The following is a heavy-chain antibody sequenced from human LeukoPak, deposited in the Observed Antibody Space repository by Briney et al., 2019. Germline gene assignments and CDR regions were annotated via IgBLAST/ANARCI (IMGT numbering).Heavy chain of an antibody. CDR1: GYTFTSYY. Sequence: ASVEVSCKASGYTFTSYYMHWVRQAPGQGLEWMGIINPSGGSTSYAQKFQGRVTMTRDTSTSTVYMELSSLRSEDTAVYYCARSQGMTMVRGVILYWGQGTLVTVSS. V-gene: IGHV1-46*01. CDR3: ARSQGMTMVRGVILY. J-gene: IGHJ4*02. CDR2: INPSGGST. D-gene: IGHD3-10*01.